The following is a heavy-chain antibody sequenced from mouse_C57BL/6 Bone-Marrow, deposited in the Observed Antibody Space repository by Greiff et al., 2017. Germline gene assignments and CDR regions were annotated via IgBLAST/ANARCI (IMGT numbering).Heavy chain of an antibody. D-gene: IGHD1-1*02. Sequence: QVQLQQSGAELARPGASVKMSCKASGYTFTSYTMHRVKQRPGQGLEWIGYTNPSSGYTKYNQKFKDKATLTADKSSSTAYMQLSSLTSEDSAVYYCARSGGYYFDYWGQGTTLTGSS. V-gene: IGHV1-4*01. J-gene: IGHJ2*01. CDR1: GYTFTSYT. CDR3: ARSGGYYFDY. CDR2: TNPSSGYT.